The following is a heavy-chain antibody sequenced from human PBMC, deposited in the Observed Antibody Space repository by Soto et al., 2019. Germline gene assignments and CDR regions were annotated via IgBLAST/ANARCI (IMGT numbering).Heavy chain of an antibody. CDR3: ARGRSSSGWYLSAPKDFDY. CDR1: GYTFTSYD. D-gene: IGHD6-19*01. Sequence: EASVKVSCKASGYTFTSYDINWVRQATGQGLEWMGWMNPNSGNTGYAQKFQGRVTMTRNTSISTAYMELSSLRSEDTAVYYCARGRSSSGWYLSAPKDFDYWGQGTLVTVSS. CDR2: MNPNSGNT. V-gene: IGHV1-8*01. J-gene: IGHJ4*02.